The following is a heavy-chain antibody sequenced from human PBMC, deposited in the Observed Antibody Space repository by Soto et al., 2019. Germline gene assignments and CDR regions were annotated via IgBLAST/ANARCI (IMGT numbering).Heavy chain of an antibody. CDR3: ARLSPGKLLDF. CDR2: IYYSGNT. V-gene: IGHV4-59*12. D-gene: IGHD2-15*01. Sequence: SETLSLTCTVSGASIFSLYCTWIRQPPGKGLEWIGNIYYSGNTNYNPSLKSRVTISVDTSKNQFSRSLRSVSAADTAVYFCARLSPGKLLDFWGQGTLVTGSS. J-gene: IGHJ4*02. CDR1: GASIFSLY.